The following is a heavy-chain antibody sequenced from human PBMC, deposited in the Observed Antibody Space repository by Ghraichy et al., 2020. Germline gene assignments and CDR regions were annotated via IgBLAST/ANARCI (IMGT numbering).Heavy chain of an antibody. Sequence: SETLSLTCTVSGGSISSYYWSWIRQPPGKGLEWIGYIYYSGSTNYNPSLKSRVTISVDTSKNQFSMKLSSVTAADTAVYYCARDLSYYDSSGYYLNWFDPWGQGTLVTVSS. CDR2: IYYSGST. V-gene: IGHV4-59*01. CDR1: GGSISSYY. D-gene: IGHD3-22*01. J-gene: IGHJ5*02. CDR3: ARDLSYYDSSGYYLNWFDP.